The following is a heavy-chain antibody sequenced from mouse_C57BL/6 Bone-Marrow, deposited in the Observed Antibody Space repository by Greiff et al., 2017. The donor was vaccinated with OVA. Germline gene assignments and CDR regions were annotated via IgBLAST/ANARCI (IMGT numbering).Heavy chain of an antibody. CDR3: ARVHYYGSSLDY. D-gene: IGHD1-1*01. V-gene: IGHV1-80*01. Sequence: VQLQQSGAELVKPGASVKISCKASGYAFSSYWMNWVKQRPGKGLEWIGQIYPGDGDTNYNGKFKGKATLTADKSSSTAYMQLSSLTSEDSAVYFCARVHYYGSSLDYWGQGTTLTVSS. J-gene: IGHJ2*01. CDR2: IYPGDGDT. CDR1: GYAFSSYW.